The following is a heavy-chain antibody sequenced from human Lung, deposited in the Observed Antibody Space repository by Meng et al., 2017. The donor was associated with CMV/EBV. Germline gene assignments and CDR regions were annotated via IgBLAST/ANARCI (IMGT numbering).Heavy chain of an antibody. CDR1: GGSFSGYY. V-gene: IGHV4-34*01. D-gene: IGHD2-15*01. Sequence: SXTXSLXCAVYGGSFSGYYWSWIRQPPGKGLEWIGEINHSGSTNYNPSLKSRVTISVDTSKNQFSLKLSSVTAADTAVYYCARSNIVVVVAATLGYYYYGMDVWXQGTXVNGAS. CDR3: ARSNIVVVVAATLGYYYYGMDV. CDR2: INHSGST. J-gene: IGHJ6*02.